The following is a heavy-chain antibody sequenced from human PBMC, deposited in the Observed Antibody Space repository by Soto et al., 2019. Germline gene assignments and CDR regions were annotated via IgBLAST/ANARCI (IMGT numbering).Heavy chain of an antibody. CDR1: GINASSNY. Sequence: GGSLRLSSAASGINASSNYMTWIRQPPGKGLEWVSGIDGGGSTDYADSVKGGFTISRDNSKNTLYLQMNSLRAEDTAVYYCARNSYYSNYFWFGPWGQGTLVTVSS. V-gene: IGHV3-53*01. CDR3: ARNSYYSNYFWFGP. D-gene: IGHD4-4*01. CDR2: IDGGGST. J-gene: IGHJ5*02.